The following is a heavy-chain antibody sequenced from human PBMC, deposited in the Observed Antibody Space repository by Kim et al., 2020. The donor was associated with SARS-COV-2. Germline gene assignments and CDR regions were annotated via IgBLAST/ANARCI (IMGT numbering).Heavy chain of an antibody. Sequence: GGSLRLSCAAFGFTSSTYGMHWVRQAPGKGLEWVAVISYDGSNKYYADYVKGRFTISRDNSKNTLYLQMNSLRAEDTAVYYCAKDPKRSASGRLAYGMDVWGQGATVTVSS. CDR3: AKDPKRSASGRLAYGMDV. CDR1: GFTSSTYG. V-gene: IGHV3-30*18. J-gene: IGHJ6*02. CDR2: ISYDGSNK. D-gene: IGHD3-10*01.